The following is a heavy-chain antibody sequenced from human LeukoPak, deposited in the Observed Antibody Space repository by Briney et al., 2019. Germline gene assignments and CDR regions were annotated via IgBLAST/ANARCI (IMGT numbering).Heavy chain of an antibody. Sequence: SETLSLTCTVSGGSISTYYWSWIRQPPGKGLEWIGYIYYSGSTNYNPSLKSRVTISVDTSKNQFSLKMSSVTAADTAVYFCARGGPPGYYYDYYMDVWGKGTTVTISS. J-gene: IGHJ6*03. CDR3: ARGGPPGYYYDYYMDV. CDR1: GGSISTYY. V-gene: IGHV4-59*01. CDR2: IYYSGST.